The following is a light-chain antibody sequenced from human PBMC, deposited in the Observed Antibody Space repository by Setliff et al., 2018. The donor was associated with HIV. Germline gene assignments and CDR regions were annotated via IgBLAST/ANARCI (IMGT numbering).Light chain of an antibody. J-gene: IGLJ3*02. V-gene: IGLV2-11*01. CDR3: TSYTSSSTWV. CDR2: DVR. CDR1: SSDVGDYNY. Sequence: QSALTQPRSVSGSPGQSVTISCTGTSSDVGDYNYVSWYQQHPGKAPKLMIYDVRKRPSGVPDRFSASKSGNTASLTISGLQAEDEADYYCTSYTSSSTWVFGGGTKVTVL.